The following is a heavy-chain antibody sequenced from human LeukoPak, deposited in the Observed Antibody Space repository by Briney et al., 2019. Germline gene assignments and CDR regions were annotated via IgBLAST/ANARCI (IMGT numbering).Heavy chain of an antibody. CDR3: ARKNYDFLSGGPKHFDY. CDR2: INTDGSST. V-gene: IGHV3-74*01. D-gene: IGHD3-3*01. CDR1: GFTFSSYW. J-gene: IGHJ4*02. Sequence: GGSLRLSCAASGFTFSSYWMHWVRQAPGKGLVWVSRINTDGSSTSYADSVKGRFTISRDNAKNSLSLQMNSLRAEDTAVYYCARKNYDFLSGGPKHFDYWGQGTLVTVSS.